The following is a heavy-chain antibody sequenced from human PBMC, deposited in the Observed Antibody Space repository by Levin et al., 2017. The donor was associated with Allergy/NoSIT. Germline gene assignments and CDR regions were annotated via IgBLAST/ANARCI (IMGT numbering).Heavy chain of an antibody. J-gene: IGHJ6*03. CDR1: GYSFTSYW. CDR3: ARGGGLERLSDYYYYMDG. D-gene: IGHD1-1*01. V-gene: IGHV5-51*01. CDR2: IYPGDSDT. Sequence: GESLKISCKGSGYSFTSYWIGWVRQMPGKGLEWMGIIYPGDSDTRYSPSFQGQVTISADKSISTAYLQWSSLKASDTAMYYCARGGGLERLSDYYYYMDGWGKGTTVTVSS.